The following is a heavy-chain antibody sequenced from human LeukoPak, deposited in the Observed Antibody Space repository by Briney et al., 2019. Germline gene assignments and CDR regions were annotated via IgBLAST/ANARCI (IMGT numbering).Heavy chain of an antibody. CDR2: ISYDGSDK. CDR3: VGVGGYDSSGFLDY. V-gene: IGHV3-30*03. Sequence: GKSLRLACVASGFTFENYAMDWVRQAPGKGLEWVALISYDGSDKHYADSVKGRFTVSRDNSKNTLYLQMNSLSRDDTAVYYCVGVGGYDSSGFLDYWGQGTLVTVSS. D-gene: IGHD3-22*01. J-gene: IGHJ4*02. CDR1: GFTFENYA.